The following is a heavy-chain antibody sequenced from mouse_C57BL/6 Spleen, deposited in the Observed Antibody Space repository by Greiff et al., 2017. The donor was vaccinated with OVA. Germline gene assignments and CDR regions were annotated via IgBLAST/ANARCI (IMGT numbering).Heavy chain of an antibody. J-gene: IGHJ4*01. V-gene: IGHV2-6*03. D-gene: IGHD2-1*01. CDR2: IWSDGST. CDR1: GFSLTSYG. Sequence: VQLQQSGPGLVAPSQSLSITCTVSGFSLTSYGVHWVRQPPGKGLEWLVVIWSDGSTTYNSALKSRLSISKDNSKSQVFLKMNSLQTDDTAMYYCARGDYGNFYAMDYWGQGTSVTVSS. CDR3: ARGDYGNFYAMDY.